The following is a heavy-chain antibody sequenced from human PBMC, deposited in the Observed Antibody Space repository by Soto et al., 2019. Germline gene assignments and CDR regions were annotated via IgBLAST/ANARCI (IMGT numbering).Heavy chain of an antibody. CDR2: INPNSGGT. J-gene: IGHJ6*02. D-gene: IGHD1-26*01. V-gene: IGHV1-2*04. CDR1: GYTFISYD. Sequence: ASVKVSCKASGYTFISYDINWVRQAPGQGLEWMGWINPNSGGTNYAQKFQGWVTMARDTSISTAYMELSRLRSDDTAVYYCARVDSGSYYVYGMDVWGQGTTVTVS. CDR3: ARVDSGSYYVYGMDV.